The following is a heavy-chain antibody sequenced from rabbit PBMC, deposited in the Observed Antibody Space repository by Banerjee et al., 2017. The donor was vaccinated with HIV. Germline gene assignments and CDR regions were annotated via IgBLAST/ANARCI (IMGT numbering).Heavy chain of an antibody. CDR3: ARDLAGVIGWNFNL. V-gene: IGHV1S40*01. Sequence: QSLEESGGDLVKPGASLTLTCTASGFDISGYHMCWVRQAPGKGLEWIACIAADTGDYTQYASWVNGRFTISSHNAQNTLYLQLNSLTAADTATYFCARDLAGVIGWNFNLWGPGTLVTVS. CDR2: IAADTGDYT. CDR1: GFDISGYH. J-gene: IGHJ4*01. D-gene: IGHD4-1*01.